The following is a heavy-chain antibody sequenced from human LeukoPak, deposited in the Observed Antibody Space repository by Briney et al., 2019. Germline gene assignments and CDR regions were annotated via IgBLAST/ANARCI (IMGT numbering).Heavy chain of an antibody. CDR3: ARGGAVAGTFDH. CDR2: IYIGGST. Sequence: GGSLRLSCAASGFTVSSNYISWVRQAPGKGLEWVSVIYIGGSTSYADSVKGRFTISRDDSNNTLHLQMNSLRVEDTAVYYCARGGAVAGTFDHWGQGTLVTVSS. V-gene: IGHV3-66*01. D-gene: IGHD6-19*01. J-gene: IGHJ4*02. CDR1: GFTVSSNY.